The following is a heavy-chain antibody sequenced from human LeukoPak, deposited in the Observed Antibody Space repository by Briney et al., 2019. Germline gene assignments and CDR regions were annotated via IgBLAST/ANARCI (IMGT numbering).Heavy chain of an antibody. CDR3: AREGRGYSYGELIYYFDY. D-gene: IGHD5-18*01. V-gene: IGHV3-7*03. Sequence: PGGSLRLSRAASGFTFSSYWMSWVRQAPGKGLEWVANIKQDGSEKYYVDSVKGRFTISRDNAKNSLYLQMNSLRAEDTALYYCAREGRGYSYGELIYYFDYWGQGTLVTVSS. J-gene: IGHJ4*02. CDR2: IKQDGSEK. CDR1: GFTFSSYW.